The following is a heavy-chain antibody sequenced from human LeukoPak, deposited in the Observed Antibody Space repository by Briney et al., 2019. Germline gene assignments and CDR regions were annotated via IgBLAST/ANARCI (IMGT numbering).Heavy chain of an antibody. CDR1: GGTFSSYA. V-gene: IGHV1-69*13. CDR2: IIPIFGTA. J-gene: IGHJ4*02. CDR3: ARDWDTAMGFDY. Sequence: ASVKVSCKASGGTFSSYAISWVRQAPGQGLEWMGGIIPIFGTANYAQKFQGRVTITADESTSTAYMELSSLRSEDTAVYYCARDWDTAMGFDYWGQGTLVTVSS. D-gene: IGHD5-18*01.